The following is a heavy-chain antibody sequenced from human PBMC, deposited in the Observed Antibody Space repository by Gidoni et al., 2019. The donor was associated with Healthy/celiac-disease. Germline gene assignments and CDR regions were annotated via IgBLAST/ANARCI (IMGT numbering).Heavy chain of an antibody. CDR3: AHRRRGDIAVDY. V-gene: IGHV2-5*02. CDR1: GFSLSTSGVG. Sequence: QITLKESGPTLVKPTQTLTLTCTFSGFSLSTSGVGVGWIRQPPGKALEWLALIYWDDDKRYSPSLKSRLTSTKDTSKNQVVLTMTNMDPVDTATYYCAHRRRGDIAVDYWGQGTLVTVSS. J-gene: IGHJ4*02. D-gene: IGHD2-15*01. CDR2: IYWDDDK.